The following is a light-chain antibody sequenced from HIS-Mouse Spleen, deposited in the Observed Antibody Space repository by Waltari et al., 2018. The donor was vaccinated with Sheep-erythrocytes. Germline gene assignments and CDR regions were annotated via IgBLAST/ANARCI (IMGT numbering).Light chain of an antibody. CDR2: HDS. Sequence: SYELTQPPSVSVSPGQTASITCPGNKLGDTYACWYQQKPGQSPVLVIYHDSKRPSGIPERFSGSNSGNTATLTISGTQAMDEADYYCQAWDSSTAVFGGGTKLTVL. V-gene: IGLV3-1*01. CDR1: KLGDTY. CDR3: QAWDSSTAV. J-gene: IGLJ2*01.